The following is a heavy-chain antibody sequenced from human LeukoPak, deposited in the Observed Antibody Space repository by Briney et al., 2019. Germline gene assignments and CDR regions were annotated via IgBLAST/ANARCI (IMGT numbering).Heavy chain of an antibody. D-gene: IGHD6-13*01. Sequence: GGSLRLSCAASGFTFSSYSMNWVRQAPGKGLEWVSSISSSSSYIYYADSVKGRFTISRDNAKNSLYLQMNSLRAEDTAVYYCARKSIAAAGYFDYWDQGTLVTVSS. J-gene: IGHJ4*02. CDR3: ARKSIAAAGYFDY. CDR1: GFTFSSYS. V-gene: IGHV3-21*01. CDR2: ISSSSSYI.